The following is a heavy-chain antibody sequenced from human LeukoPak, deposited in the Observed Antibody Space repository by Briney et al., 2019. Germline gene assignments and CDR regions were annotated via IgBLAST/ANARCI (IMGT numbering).Heavy chain of an antibody. CDR3: AKDLNNNGRGFDY. J-gene: IGHJ4*02. CDR1: GFTFSSYD. D-gene: IGHD1-14*01. Sequence: PGGSLRLSCTASGFTFSSYDLSWVRLAPGKGLEWVAAIRASVSSTYYADSVQGRFIISRDNSKNTLYLQMDRLRADDTALYYCAKDLNNNGRGFDYWGQGTLV. V-gene: IGHV3-23*01. CDR2: IRASVSST.